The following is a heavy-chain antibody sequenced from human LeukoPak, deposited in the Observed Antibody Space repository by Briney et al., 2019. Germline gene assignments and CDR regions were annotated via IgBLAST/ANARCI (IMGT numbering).Heavy chain of an antibody. J-gene: IGHJ6*02. CDR3: ARDLITIFGVVSDYGMDV. CDR1: GYTFTSYG. CDR2: ISAYNGNT. V-gene: IGHV1-18*01. D-gene: IGHD3-3*01. Sequence: GASEKVSCKASGYTFTSYGISWVRQAPGQGLEWMRWISAYNGNTNYAQKLQGRVTMTTDTSTSTAYMELRSLRSDDTAVYYCARDLITIFGVVSDYGMDVWGQGTTVTVSS.